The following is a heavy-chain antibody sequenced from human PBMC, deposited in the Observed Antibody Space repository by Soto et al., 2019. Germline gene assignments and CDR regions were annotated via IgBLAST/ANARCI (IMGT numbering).Heavy chain of an antibody. CDR2: IYSGGST. V-gene: IGHV3-53*01. Sequence: LRLSCAASRFTVSSNYMSWVRQAPGKGLEWVSVIYSGGSTYYADSVRGRFTISRDNSKNTLYLQMKSLRAEDTAVYYCARDPPATRHGMDVWGQGTTVTVSS. CDR1: RFTVSSNY. CDR3: ARDPPATRHGMDV. J-gene: IGHJ6*02.